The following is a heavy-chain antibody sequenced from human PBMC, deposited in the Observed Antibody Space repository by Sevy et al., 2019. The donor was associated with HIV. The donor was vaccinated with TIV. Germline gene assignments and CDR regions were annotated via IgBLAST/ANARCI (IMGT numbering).Heavy chain of an antibody. V-gene: IGHV3-7*01. J-gene: IGHJ4*02. CDR2: MRQDGSEK. Sequence: GGSLRLSCAASGFTFSSYWMTWVRQAPGKGLEWVANMRQDGSEKYYVDSVRGRFTISRGNAKNSLYLQMNSLRAEDTAVYYCARGIYGSGSRLGFGYWGQGTLVTVSS. CDR3: ARGIYGSGSRLGFGY. CDR1: GFTFSSYW. D-gene: IGHD3-10*01.